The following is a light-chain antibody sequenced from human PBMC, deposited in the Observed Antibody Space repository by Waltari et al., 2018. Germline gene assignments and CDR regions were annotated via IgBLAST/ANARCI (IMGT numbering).Light chain of an antibody. CDR1: QSVLNSSNNKHY. Sequence: DIVMTQSPDSLCVSLGERATMHCQSSQSVLNSSNNKHYLACYQQKPGQPPTLLIRWASSRVSGVPGRFSGSGAGTDFSLTVSSLQAEDVAVYYCQKFYRSRPSGQGTRVELK. V-gene: IGKV4-1*01. J-gene: IGKJ1*01. CDR2: WAS. CDR3: QKFYRSRP.